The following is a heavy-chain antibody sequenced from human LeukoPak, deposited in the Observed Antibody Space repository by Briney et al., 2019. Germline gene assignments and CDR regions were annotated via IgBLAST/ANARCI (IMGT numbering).Heavy chain of an antibody. V-gene: IGHV1-8*01. Sequence: GASVKVSSKASGYTFTSYDINWVRQATGQGLEWVGWMNPNSSDTGYAQKFQGRVTMTRTTSIGTAYMELSSLRSDDTAIYYCVRVPPRTTIYAYWGQGTLVTVSS. CDR3: VRVPPRTTIYAY. D-gene: IGHD1-14*01. CDR2: MNPNSSDT. CDR1: GYTFTSYD. J-gene: IGHJ4*02.